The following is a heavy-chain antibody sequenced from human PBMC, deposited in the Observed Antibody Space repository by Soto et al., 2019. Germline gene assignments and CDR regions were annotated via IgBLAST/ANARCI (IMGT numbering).Heavy chain of an antibody. V-gene: IGHV4-61*01. CDR2: IYYSGST. CDR3: AIVNRESGRYDFWSGPGFDY. J-gene: IGHJ4*02. Sequence: SETLSLTCTVSGGSVSSGSYYWSWIRQPPGKGLEWIGYIYYSGSTNYNPSLKSRVTISVDTSKNQFSLKLSSVTAADTAVYYCAIVNRESGRYDFWSGPGFDYWGQGTLVTVSS. D-gene: IGHD3-3*01. CDR1: GGSVSSGSYY.